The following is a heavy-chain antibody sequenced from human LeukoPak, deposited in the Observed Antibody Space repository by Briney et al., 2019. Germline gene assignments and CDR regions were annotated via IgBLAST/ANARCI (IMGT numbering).Heavy chain of an antibody. J-gene: IGHJ4*02. V-gene: IGHV3-64D*06. CDR2: ISSNGGST. CDR1: GFTFSSYA. Sequence: GGSLRLSCSASGFTFSSYAMHWVRQAPGKGLEYVSAISSNGGSTYYADSVKGRFTISRDNSKNTLYLQMSSLRAEDTAVYYCVKVLDTAMVTGFDYWGQGTLVTVSS. CDR3: VKVLDTAMVTGFDY. D-gene: IGHD5-18*01.